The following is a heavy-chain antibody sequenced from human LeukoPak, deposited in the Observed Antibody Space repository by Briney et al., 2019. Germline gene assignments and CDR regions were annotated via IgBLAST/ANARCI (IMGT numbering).Heavy chain of an antibody. V-gene: IGHV4-34*01. Sequence: PGGSLRLSCAASGFTFSDYYMGWIRQPPGKGLEWIGEINHSGSTNYNPSLKSRVTISVDTSKNQFSLKLSSVTAADTAVYYCARLGRYYDYVWGSYRYTAFDYWGQGTLVTVSS. CDR3: ARLGRYYDYVWGSYRYTAFDY. J-gene: IGHJ4*02. CDR2: INHSGST. CDR1: GFTFSDYY. D-gene: IGHD3-16*02.